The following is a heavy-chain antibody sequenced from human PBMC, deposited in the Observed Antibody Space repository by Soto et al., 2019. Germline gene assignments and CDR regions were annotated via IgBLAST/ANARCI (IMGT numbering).Heavy chain of an antibody. D-gene: IGHD3-22*01. CDR1: GFTFTYA. J-gene: IGHJ4*02. V-gene: IGHV3-23*01. CDR3: AKDSVLYDSILYFDY. CDR2: ISASGAST. Sequence: EVQLLESGGGLVQPGGSLRLSCAASGFTFTYAMSWVRQAPGKGLEWVSTISASGASTYYADSVKGRFNVSRDNSKNTMYLQMSSLRAEGTGIYYCAKDSVLYDSILYFDYWGQGTLVTVSS.